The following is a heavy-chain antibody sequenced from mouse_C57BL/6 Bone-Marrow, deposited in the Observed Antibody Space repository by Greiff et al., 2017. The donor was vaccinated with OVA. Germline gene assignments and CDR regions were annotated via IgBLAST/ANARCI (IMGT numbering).Heavy chain of an antibody. V-gene: IGHV1-82*01. CDR2: IYPGDGDT. CDR1: GYAFSSSW. J-gene: IGHJ4*01. CDR3: ARKGVMDY. Sequence: VKLQESGPELVKPGASVKISCKASGYAFSSSWMNWVKQRPGKGLEWIGRIYPGDGDTNYNGKFKGKATLTADKSSSTAYMQLSSLTSEDSAVYFCARKGVMDYWGQGTSVTVSS.